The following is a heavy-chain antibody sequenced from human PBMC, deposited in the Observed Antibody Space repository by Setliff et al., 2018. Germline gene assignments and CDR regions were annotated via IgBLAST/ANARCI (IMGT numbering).Heavy chain of an antibody. J-gene: IGHJ6*03. V-gene: IGHV4-39*01. Sequence: SETLSLTCTVSGDSILSPTYTWTWIRQLPGKGLEWIGTIYYSGTTYYNPSLKSRVTISIDTSKNQFSLNLNSVTAADTAVYYCARQPYSTTYYYYYYYMDVWGKGTTVTVSS. D-gene: IGHD6-13*01. CDR1: GDSILSPTYT. CDR2: IYYSGTT. CDR3: ARQPYSTTYYYYYYYMDV.